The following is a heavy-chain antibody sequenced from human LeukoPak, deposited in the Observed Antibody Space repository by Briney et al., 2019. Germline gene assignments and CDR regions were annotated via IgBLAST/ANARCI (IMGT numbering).Heavy chain of an antibody. CDR1: GGSFSGYY. CDR3: ARQPRDMNLYGMDV. V-gene: IGHV4-34*01. CDR2: INHSGST. D-gene: IGHD1-14*01. J-gene: IGHJ6*02. Sequence: SETLSLTCAVYGGSFSGYYWSWIRQPPGKGLEWIGEINHSGSTNYNPSLKSRVTISVDTSKNQFSLKLSSVTAADTAVYYCARQPRDMNLYGMDVWGQGTTVTVSS.